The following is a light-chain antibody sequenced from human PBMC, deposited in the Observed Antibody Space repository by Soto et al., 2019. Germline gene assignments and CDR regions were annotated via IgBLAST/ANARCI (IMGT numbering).Light chain of an antibody. CDR1: SSDVGGYNY. V-gene: IGLV2-14*01. CDR3: SSYTSSSTLVV. Sequence: QSALTQPASVSGSPGQSITISCTGTSSDVGGYNYVSWYQQHPGKAPKLMIYDVSNRPSGVSNRFSCSKSGNTASLTISGLQAEDEADYYCSSYTSSSTLVVFGGETKLTVL. J-gene: IGLJ2*01. CDR2: DVS.